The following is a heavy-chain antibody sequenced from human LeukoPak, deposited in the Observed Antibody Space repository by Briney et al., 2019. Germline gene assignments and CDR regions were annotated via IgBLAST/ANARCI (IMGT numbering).Heavy chain of an antibody. J-gene: IGHJ4*02. CDR3: TRDQTPYY. CDR2: IASETYGGTA. Sequence: GGSLRLSCTASGFTSGDYAMSWVRQAPGKGLEWVGFIASETYGGTAEYAASVKGRFTTSRDDSKSIDYLQMNSLTTEDTAVYYCTRDQTPYYWGQGTLVTVSS. CDR1: GFTSGDYA. V-gene: IGHV3-49*04.